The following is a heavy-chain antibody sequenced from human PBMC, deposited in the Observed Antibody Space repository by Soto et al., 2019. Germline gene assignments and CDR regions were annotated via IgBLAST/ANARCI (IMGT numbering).Heavy chain of an antibody. V-gene: IGHV3-7*01. Sequence: GGSLSLSCGASGFTFSTYWMSWVRQAPGKGLEWVANIKQDGSEIYNVDSVKGRFTITRDNAKNSLHLQMNSLRAEDTAVYYCGRWNYAFDIWGQGTMVTVSS. CDR2: IKQDGSEI. CDR3: GRWNYAFDI. D-gene: IGHD1-7*01. CDR1: GFTFSTYW. J-gene: IGHJ3*02.